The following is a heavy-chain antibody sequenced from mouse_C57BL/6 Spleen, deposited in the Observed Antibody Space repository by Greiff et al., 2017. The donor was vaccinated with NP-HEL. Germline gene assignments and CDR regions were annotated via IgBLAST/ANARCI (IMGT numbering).Heavy chain of an antibody. J-gene: IGHJ2*01. CDR3: ARITTVVAGDY. V-gene: IGHV1-54*01. D-gene: IGHD1-1*01. Sequence: VQVVESGAELVRPGTSVKVSCKASGYAFTNYLIEWVKQRPGQGLEWIGVINPGSGGTNYNEKFKGKATLTADKSSSTAYMQLSSLTSEDSAVYFCARITTVVAGDYWGQGTTLTVSS. CDR2: INPGSGGT. CDR1: GYAFTNYL.